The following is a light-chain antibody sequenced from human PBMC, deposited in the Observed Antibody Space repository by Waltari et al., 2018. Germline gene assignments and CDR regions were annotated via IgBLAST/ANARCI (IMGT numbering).Light chain of an antibody. CDR3: QSADSSGIRV. CDR2: KEN. J-gene: IGLJ3*02. Sequence: SYELTQPPSVSVSPGQTARITCSGDALPKQYAYWYQQKAGQAPVPVIYKENGRPSGSPVRFAGSSSGTTVTLTISGVQAEDEADYYCQSADSSGIRVFGGGTKLTVL. CDR1: ALPKQY. V-gene: IGLV3-25*03.